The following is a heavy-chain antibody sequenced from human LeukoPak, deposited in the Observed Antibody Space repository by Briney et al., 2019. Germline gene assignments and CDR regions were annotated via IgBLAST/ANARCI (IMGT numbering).Heavy chain of an antibody. CDR2: MNPNSGNT. CDR1: GYTFTSYD. V-gene: IGHV1-8*03. Sequence: ASVKVSCKASGYTFTSYDINWVRQATGQGLEWMGWMNPNSGNTDYAQRFQGRVTITRNTPINTAYMELSSLRFEDTAVYYCARGDFSSSKLSLYFDYWGQGILVTVSS. J-gene: IGHJ4*02. CDR3: ARGDFSSSKLSLYFDY.